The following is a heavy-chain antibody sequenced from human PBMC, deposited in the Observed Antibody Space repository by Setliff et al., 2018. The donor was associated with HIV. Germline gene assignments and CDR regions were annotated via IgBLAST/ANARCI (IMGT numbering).Heavy chain of an antibody. CDR1: GFTFSSYG. CDR3: AKGDYYDTTYDAFDI. J-gene: IGHJ3*02. D-gene: IGHD3-22*01. CDR2: IHYDVSSK. Sequence: GESLKISCAAFGFTFSSYGMHWVRQAPGKGLEWVAFIHYDVSSKYYGDSVKGRFTISRDNYKNTLYLQMNSLRAEDTAVYYCAKGDYYDTTYDAFDIWGQGTMVTVSS. V-gene: IGHV3-30*02.